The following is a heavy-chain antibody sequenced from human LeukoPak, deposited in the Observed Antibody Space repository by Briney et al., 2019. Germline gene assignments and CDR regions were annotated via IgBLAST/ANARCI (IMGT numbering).Heavy chain of an antibody. J-gene: IGHJ6*03. V-gene: IGHV3-23*01. CDR3: VRWFGELRYYYYYMDV. D-gene: IGHD3-10*01. CDR1: GFTFSSYA. Sequence: GSLRLSCAASGFTFSSYAMSWVRQAPGKGLEWVSAISGSGGSTYYADSVKGRFTISRDNSKNTLYLQMNSLRAEDTAVYYCVRWFGELRYYYYYMDVWGKGTTVTVSS. CDR2: ISGSGGST.